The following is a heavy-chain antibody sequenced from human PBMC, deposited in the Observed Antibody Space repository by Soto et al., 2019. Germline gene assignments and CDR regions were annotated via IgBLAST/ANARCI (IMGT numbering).Heavy chain of an antibody. CDR2: ISHDGSNK. CDR3: ARDPDIVVVVAATSYIYYFDY. J-gene: IGHJ4*02. V-gene: IGHV3-30-3*01. D-gene: IGHD2-15*01. CDR1: GFTFRSYA. Sequence: TGGSLRLSCAASGFTFRSYAMHWVRQAPGKGLECVAVISHDGSNKFYRDYVKGRFTISRDNSKNTLYLQMNSLRPEDTAVYYCARDPDIVVVVAATSYIYYFDYWGQGTLVTVSS.